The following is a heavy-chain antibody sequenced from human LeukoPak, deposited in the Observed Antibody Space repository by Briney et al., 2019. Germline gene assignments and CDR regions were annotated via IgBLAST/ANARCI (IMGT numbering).Heavy chain of an antibody. CDR2: IKQDGSEK. D-gene: IGHD3-16*02. J-gene: IGHJ4*02. CDR3: ARARTYDYVWGRYRSSSFDY. Sequence: PGGSLRLSCAASGFTFSSYWMSWVRQAPGKGLEWVANIKQDGSEKYYVDSVKGRFTISRDNAKNSLYLQMNSLRAEDTAVYYCARARTYDYVWGRYRSSSFDYWGQGTLVTVSS. V-gene: IGHV3-7*01. CDR1: GFTFSSYW.